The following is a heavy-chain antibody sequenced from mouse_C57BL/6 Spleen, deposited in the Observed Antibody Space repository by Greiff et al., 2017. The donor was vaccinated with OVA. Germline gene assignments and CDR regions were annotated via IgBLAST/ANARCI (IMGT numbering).Heavy chain of an antibody. D-gene: IGHD1-2*01. CDR1: GYSITSGYY. V-gene: IGHV3-6*01. CDR2: ISYDGSN. CDR3: ARDHYDYAMDY. J-gene: IGHJ4*01. Sequence: VQLQQSGPGLVKPSQSLSLTCSVTGYSITSGYYWNWIRQFPGNKLEWMGYISYDGSNNYNPSLKNRISITRDTSKNQFFLKLNSVTTEDTATYYCARDHYDYAMDYWGQGTSVTVSS.